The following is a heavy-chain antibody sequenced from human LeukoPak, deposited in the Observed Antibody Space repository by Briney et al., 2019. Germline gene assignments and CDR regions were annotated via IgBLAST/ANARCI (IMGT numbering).Heavy chain of an antibody. J-gene: IGHJ4*02. D-gene: IGHD7-27*01. V-gene: IGHV4-59*02. CDR2: IYHTGST. CDR1: GGSVSDYY. CDR3: ASRKLGNDY. Sequence: SETLSLTCSISGGSVSDYYWSWIRQSPGKGLEWIGYIYHTGSTSYSPSLKSRVTISADTSQNQFSLKLSSVTAADTAVYYCASRKLGNDYWGQGTLVTVSS.